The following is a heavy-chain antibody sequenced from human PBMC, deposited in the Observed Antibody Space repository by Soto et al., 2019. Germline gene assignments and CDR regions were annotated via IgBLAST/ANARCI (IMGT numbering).Heavy chain of an antibody. D-gene: IGHD3-22*01. J-gene: IGHJ4*02. Sequence: QLQLQESGPGLMKPSETLSLTCTVSGGSISSSGYYWGWIRQPPGRGLEWIGSISYSGSTYYNPSLNSRVTISVESSKSRFSLRLSSVSAADTAVYFCAKGSGNYGHVFDFWGQGTLVTVSS. V-gene: IGHV4-39*01. CDR2: ISYSGST. CDR3: AKGSGNYGHVFDF. CDR1: GGSISSSGYY.